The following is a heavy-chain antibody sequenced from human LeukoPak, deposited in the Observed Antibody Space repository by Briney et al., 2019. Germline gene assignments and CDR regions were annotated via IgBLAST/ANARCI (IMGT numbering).Heavy chain of an antibody. CDR3: ASRVKYYDSSGYPC. D-gene: IGHD3-22*01. Sequence: SETLSLTCAVYVGFCSGYYWSWIRQPPGKGLEWIGEINHSGSTNSNPSLKSRVTISVDTSKNQFSLKLSSVTAADTAVYYCASRVKYYDSSGYPCWGQGTLVTVSS. V-gene: IGHV4-34*01. CDR2: INHSGST. J-gene: IGHJ4*02. CDR1: VGFCSGYY.